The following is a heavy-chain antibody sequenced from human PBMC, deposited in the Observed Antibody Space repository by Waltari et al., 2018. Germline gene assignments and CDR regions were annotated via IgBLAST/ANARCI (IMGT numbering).Heavy chain of an antibody. CDR1: GCTFSRYC. CDR2: ITQDGSEK. Sequence: EVQLVESGGGLVQHGGSLRLSCAAAGCTFSRYCMSWVRQAPGKGLEWVANITQDGSEKYYGDSVKGRFTISRDNAKNSLYLQMNSLRAEDTAVYYCARVRATRFDPWGQGTLVTVSS. CDR3: ARVRATRFDP. J-gene: IGHJ5*02. V-gene: IGHV3-7*01.